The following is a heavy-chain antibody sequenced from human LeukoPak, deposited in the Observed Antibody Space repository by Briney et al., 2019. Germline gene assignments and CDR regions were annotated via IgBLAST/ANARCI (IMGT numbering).Heavy chain of an antibody. J-gene: IGHJ4*02. D-gene: IGHD3-10*01. CDR2: FDPEDGET. Sequence: ASVKVSCKVSGYTLTELSMHWVRQAPGKGLEWMGGFDPEDGETIYAQKFQGRVTMTEDASTDTAYMELSSLRSEDTAVYYCATEFITMVRGVIRDYWGQGTLVTVSS. CDR1: GYTLTELS. V-gene: IGHV1-24*01. CDR3: ATEFITMVRGVIRDY.